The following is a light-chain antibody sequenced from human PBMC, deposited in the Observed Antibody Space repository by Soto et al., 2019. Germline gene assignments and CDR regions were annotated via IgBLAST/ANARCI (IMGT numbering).Light chain of an antibody. CDR3: QQYSSSPPT. CDR2: GAS. J-gene: IGKJ4*01. Sequence: ENVLTQSPGTLSLSPGERATLSCRARETVSSTYLAWYQQKPGQAPRLLIYGASSRTTGIPDRVRGSGSGTDFTLSISRLEPEDFAVYYCQQYSSSPPTFGEATRLEIK. V-gene: IGKV3-20*01. CDR1: ETVSSTY.